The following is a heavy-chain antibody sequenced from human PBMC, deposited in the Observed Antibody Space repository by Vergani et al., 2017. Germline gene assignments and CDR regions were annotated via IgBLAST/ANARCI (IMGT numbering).Heavy chain of an antibody. CDR1: GFTFSSYG. J-gene: IGHJ4*02. Sequence: QVQLVESGGGVVQPGRSLRLSCAASGFTFSSYGMHWVRQAPGKGLEWVAVISYDGSNKYYADSVKGRFTISRDNSKNTLYLQMNSLRAEDTAVYYCAKDYQTVSIAVAGLIDYWGQGTLVTVSS. D-gene: IGHD6-19*01. CDR2: ISYDGSNK. CDR3: AKDYQTVSIAVAGLIDY. V-gene: IGHV3-30*18.